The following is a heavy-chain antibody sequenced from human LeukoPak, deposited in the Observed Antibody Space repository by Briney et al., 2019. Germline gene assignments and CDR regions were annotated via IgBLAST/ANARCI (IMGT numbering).Heavy chain of an antibody. CDR2: IYYTGST. Sequence: PSETLSLTCTVSGGSISSSSYYWGWIRQPPGKGLEWIGSIYYTGSTNYNPSLKSRVTISVDTSKNQVSLKLSSVTAADTAVYYCARDYTMTHAFDIWGQGTMVTVSS. CDR3: ARDYTMTHAFDI. V-gene: IGHV4-39*07. D-gene: IGHD3-22*01. CDR1: GGSISSSSYY. J-gene: IGHJ3*02.